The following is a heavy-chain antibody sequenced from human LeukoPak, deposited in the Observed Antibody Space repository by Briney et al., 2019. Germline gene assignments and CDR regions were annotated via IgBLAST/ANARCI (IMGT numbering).Heavy chain of an antibody. V-gene: IGHV3-30*04. J-gene: IGHJ4*02. CDR2: ISYDGSNK. Sequence: PGGSLRPSCAASGFTFSSYAMHWVREAPGKGLEWVAVISYDGSNKYYADSVKGRFTISRDNSKNTLYLQMNSLRAADKAVYYCARADTATFHCWGKGTLVPVSS. CDR3: ARADTATFHC. D-gene: IGHD5-18*01. CDR1: GFTFSSYA.